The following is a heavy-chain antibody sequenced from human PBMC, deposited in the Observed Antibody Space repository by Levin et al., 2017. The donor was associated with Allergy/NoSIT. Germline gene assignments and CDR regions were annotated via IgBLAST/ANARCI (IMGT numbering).Heavy chain of an antibody. CDR1: GGTFSSYA. V-gene: IGHV1-69*06. J-gene: IGHJ6*03. CDR3: ARDHRETLDYYYYYMDV. D-gene: IGHD1-26*01. CDR2: IIPIFGTA. Sequence: ASVKVSCKASGGTFSSYAISWVRQAPGQGLEWMGGIIPIFGTANYAQKFQGRVTITADKSTSTAYMELSSLRSEDTAVYYCARDHRETLDYYYYYMDVWGKGTTVTVSS.